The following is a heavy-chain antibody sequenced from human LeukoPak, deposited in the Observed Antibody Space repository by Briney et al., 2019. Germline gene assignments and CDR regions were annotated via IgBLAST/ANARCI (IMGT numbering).Heavy chain of an antibody. D-gene: IGHD6-19*01. CDR1: GFTVSSNY. CDR3: ARDSLRVAVAPVY. CDR2: IYSDGTT. J-gene: IGHJ4*02. Sequence: GGSLRLSCAASGFTVSSNYMSWVRQAPGMGLEWVSIIYSDGTTYYVDSVKGRFTISRDNSKNSLYLQMNSLRAEDTAVYYCARDSLRVAVAPVYWGQGTLVTVSS. V-gene: IGHV3-53*01.